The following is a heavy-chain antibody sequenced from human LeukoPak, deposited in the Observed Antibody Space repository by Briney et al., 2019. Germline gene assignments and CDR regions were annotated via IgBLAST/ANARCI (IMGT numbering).Heavy chain of an antibody. Sequence: SETLSLTCTVSGVSISSSSYYWAWIRQPPGRGLEWIGSIYHSGSTYYNPSLKSRVTISVDTSKNQFSLKLSSVTAADTAVYYCARVDSSSWSRSDYWGQGTLVTVPS. CDR1: GVSISSSSYY. CDR2: IYHSGST. V-gene: IGHV4-39*07. CDR3: ARVDSSSWSRSDY. J-gene: IGHJ4*02. D-gene: IGHD6-13*01.